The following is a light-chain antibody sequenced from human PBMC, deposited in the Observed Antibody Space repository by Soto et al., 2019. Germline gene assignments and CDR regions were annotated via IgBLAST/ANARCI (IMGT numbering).Light chain of an antibody. V-gene: IGLV7-46*01. CDR2: DTS. Sequence: QAVVTQEPSLTVSPGGTVTLTCGSRTLAVASGHYPYRFQQKPGQATRTLIYDTSNKHSWTPARFSGSLLGGKAALTLSGAQPEDDAEYYCLLSYSGADAVFGGGTQLTVL. CDR3: LLSYSGADAV. J-gene: IGLJ7*01. CDR1: TLAVASGHY.